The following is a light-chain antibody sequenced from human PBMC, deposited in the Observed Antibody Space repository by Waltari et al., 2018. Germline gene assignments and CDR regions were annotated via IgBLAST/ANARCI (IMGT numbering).Light chain of an antibody. J-gene: IGKJ1*01. CDR2: ETY. CDR1: QSVGKY. V-gene: IGKV3-20*01. Sequence: EIVLTQSPGPLSLSPGERPTLSCRASQSVGKYLAWYQQKPGQAPRLLIYETYRRATGTPDRFSGSGSGTDFSLTISRLEPEDFAVYYCQKYESLPATFGQGTTVEIK. CDR3: QKYESLPAT.